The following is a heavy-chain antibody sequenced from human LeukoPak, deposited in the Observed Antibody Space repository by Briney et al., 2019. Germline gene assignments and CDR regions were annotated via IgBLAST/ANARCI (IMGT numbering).Heavy chain of an antibody. V-gene: IGHV4-59*08. CDR2: IYYSGST. J-gene: IGHJ4*02. CDR1: GGSISSYY. D-gene: IGHD3-10*01. Sequence: SETLSLTCTVSGGSISSYYWSWIRQPPGKGLEWIGYIYYSGSTNYNPSLKSRVTISVDTSKNQFSLKLSSVTAADTAVYYCARHDRVSGYFDYWGQGTLVTVSS. CDR3: ARHDRVSGYFDY.